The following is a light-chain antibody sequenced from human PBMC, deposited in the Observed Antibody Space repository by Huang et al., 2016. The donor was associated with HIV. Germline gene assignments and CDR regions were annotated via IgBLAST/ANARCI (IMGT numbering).Light chain of an antibody. CDR2: AAS. V-gene: IGKV1-27*01. CDR3: QKYHTAPFT. Sequence: DIQMTQSPSSLSASVGDRVTITCRASQDISNYLTWYQQKPGKVPKLLIYAASTFHSGVPSRFSGSGSGTDFTLTISSLQPEDVATYYCQKYHTAPFTFGPGTKVDIK. J-gene: IGKJ3*01. CDR1: QDISNY.